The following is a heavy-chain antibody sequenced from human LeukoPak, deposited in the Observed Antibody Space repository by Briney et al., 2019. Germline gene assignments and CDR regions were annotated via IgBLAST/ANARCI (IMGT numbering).Heavy chain of an antibody. V-gene: IGHV4-59*01. J-gene: IGHJ4*02. CDR3: ARVDCSSTSGALERVPFDY. CDR2: IYYSGST. CDR1: GGSISSYY. D-gene: IGHD2-2*01. Sequence: SETLSLTCTVSGGSISSYYWSWLRQPPGKGLEWIGYIYYSGSTNYNPSLKSRVTISVDTSKNQFSLKLSSVTAADTAVYYCARVDCSSTSGALERVPFDYWGQGTLVTVSS.